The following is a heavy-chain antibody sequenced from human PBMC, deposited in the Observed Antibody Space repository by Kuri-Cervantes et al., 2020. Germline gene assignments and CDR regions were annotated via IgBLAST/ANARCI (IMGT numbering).Heavy chain of an antibody. D-gene: IGHD1-26*01. V-gene: IGHV4-39*01. CDR2: IYYSGST. CDR3: ARQRGSYSGSYFDY. CDR1: GGSVSSGSYY. J-gene: IGHJ4*02. Sequence: SETLSLTCTVSGGSVSSGSYYWSWIRQPPGKGLEWIGYIYYSGSTYYNPSLKSRVTISVDTSKNQFSLKLSSVTAADTAVYYCARQRGSYSGSYFDYWGQGTLVTVSS.